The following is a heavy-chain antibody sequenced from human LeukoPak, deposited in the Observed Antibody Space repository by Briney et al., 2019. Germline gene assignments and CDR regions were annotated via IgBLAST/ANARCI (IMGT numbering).Heavy chain of an antibody. CDR1: GFTFSSYA. V-gene: IGHV3-30*04. D-gene: IGHD5-18*01. CDR3: ARDSGTWIQLWEYSFYFDY. CDR2: ITYDGSNK. Sequence: GRSLRLSCAASGFTFSSYAMHWVRQAPGKGLEWVAVITYDGSNKYYADSVKGRFTISRDNSKNTLYLQMNSLRAEDTAVYYCARDSGTWIQLWEYSFYFDYWGQGTLVTVSS. J-gene: IGHJ4*02.